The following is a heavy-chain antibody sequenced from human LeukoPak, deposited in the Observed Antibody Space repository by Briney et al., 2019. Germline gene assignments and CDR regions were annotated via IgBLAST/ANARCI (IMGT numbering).Heavy chain of an antibody. CDR1: GYTFTSYA. Sequence: ASVKVSCKASGYTFTSYAMHWVRQAPGQRLEWMGWINAGNGNTKYSQKFQGRVTITRDTSASTAYMELSSLRSEDTAVYYCARGGHGVAVAGTGFDYWGQGTLVTVSS. V-gene: IGHV1-3*01. J-gene: IGHJ4*02. CDR3: ARGGHGVAVAGTGFDY. CDR2: INAGNGNT. D-gene: IGHD6-19*01.